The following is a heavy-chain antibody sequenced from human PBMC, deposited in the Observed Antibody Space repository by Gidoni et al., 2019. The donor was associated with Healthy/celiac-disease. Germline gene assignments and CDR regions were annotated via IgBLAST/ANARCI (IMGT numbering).Heavy chain of an antibody. CDR2: IYYSGST. J-gene: IGHJ4*02. V-gene: IGHV4-59*01. Sequence: QVQLQESGPGLVKPSETLSLTCTVSGGSISSYYWSWIRQPPGKGLEWIGYIYYSGSTNYNPALKSRVTISVDTSKNQFSLKLSSVTAADTAVYYCARGLGSGWSDFDYWGQGTLVTVSS. CDR3: ARGLGSGWSDFDY. D-gene: IGHD6-19*01. CDR1: GGSISSYY.